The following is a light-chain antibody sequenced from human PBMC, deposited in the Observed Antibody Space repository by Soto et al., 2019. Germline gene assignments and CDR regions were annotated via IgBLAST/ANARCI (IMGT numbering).Light chain of an antibody. CDR2: DAS. CDR3: QQYNSYSLT. J-gene: IGKJ4*01. CDR1: QSISSW. Sequence: DIQMTQSPSTLSASVGDRVTITCRASQSISSWLAWYQQKPGKAPKLLIYDASSLESGVPSRFSGSGSGTEFTLTISSRQPDDFATYYCQQYNSYSLTFGGGTKEELK. V-gene: IGKV1-5*01.